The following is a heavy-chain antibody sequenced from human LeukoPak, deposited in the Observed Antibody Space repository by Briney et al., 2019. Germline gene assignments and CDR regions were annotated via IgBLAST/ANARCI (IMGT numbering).Heavy chain of an antibody. J-gene: IGHJ4*02. CDR3: ARHVRFEGVDY. Sequence: HPGGSLRLSCAASRFTFSSYWMSWVRQAPGKGLEWVANIKQDGSEKYYADSVKGRFTISRDDAKNSLFLQMNSLRAEDTAVYYCARHVRFEGVDYWGQGTLVTVSS. V-gene: IGHV3-7*01. CDR1: RFTFSSYW. D-gene: IGHD3-3*01. CDR2: IKQDGSEK.